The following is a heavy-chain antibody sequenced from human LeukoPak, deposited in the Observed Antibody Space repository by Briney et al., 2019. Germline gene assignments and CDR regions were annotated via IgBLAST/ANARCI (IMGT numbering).Heavy chain of an antibody. CDR2: INQDGSGK. CDR3: ARAVTSTQGY. V-gene: IGHV3-7*03. Sequence: PGGSLRLSCEASGFTFSTYWMTWVRQPPGKALEWVASINQDGSGKYYVDSVKGRFTISRDNAQKLLYLQMNSLRVDDTAVYYCARAVTSTQGYWGQGTLVTVSS. D-gene: IGHD4-17*01. J-gene: IGHJ4*02. CDR1: GFTFSTYW.